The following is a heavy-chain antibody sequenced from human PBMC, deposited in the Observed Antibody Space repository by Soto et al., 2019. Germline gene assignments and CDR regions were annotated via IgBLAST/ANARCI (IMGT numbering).Heavy chain of an antibody. Sequence: QVQLVQSGAEVKKPGASVKVSCKASGYTFTSYDINWVRQATGQGLEWMGWMNPNSGNTGYAQKFQGKVTMTRNTSVSTAHMELSTLRSGDTAVYYCARGPRGLIVFVVAALGFDPWGQGTLVTVSS. D-gene: IGHD2-15*01. J-gene: IGHJ5*02. CDR3: ARGPRGLIVFVVAALGFDP. CDR2: MNPNSGNT. V-gene: IGHV1-8*01. CDR1: GYTFTSYD.